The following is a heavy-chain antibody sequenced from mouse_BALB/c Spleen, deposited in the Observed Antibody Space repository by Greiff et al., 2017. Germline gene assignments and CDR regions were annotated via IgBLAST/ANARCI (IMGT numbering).Heavy chain of an antibody. J-gene: IGHJ4*01. D-gene: IGHD3-2*01. Sequence: EVQGVESGGGLVKPGGSLKLSCAASGFTFSDYYMYWVRQTPEKRLEWVATISDGGSYTYYPDSVKGRFTISRDNAKNNLYLQMSSLKSEDTAMYYGARDRQLGLGDAMDYWGQGTSVTVSS. CDR1: GFTFSDYY. CDR2: ISDGGSYT. V-gene: IGHV5-4*02. CDR3: ARDRQLGLGDAMDY.